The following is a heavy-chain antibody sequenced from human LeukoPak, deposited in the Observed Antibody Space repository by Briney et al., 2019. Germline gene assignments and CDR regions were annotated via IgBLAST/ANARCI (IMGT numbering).Heavy chain of an antibody. CDR2: IYHSGGT. V-gene: IGHV4-38-2*02. CDR3: ARRAAGYCTNGVCSPLWYFDL. CDR1: GYSISSGYY. J-gene: IGHJ2*01. D-gene: IGHD2-8*01. Sequence: SETLSLTCTVSGYSISSGYYWGWIRQPPGKGLEWIGSIYHSGGTNYNPSLKSRVTISVDTSKNQFSLKLSSVTAADTAVYYCARRAAGYCTNGVCSPLWYFDLWGRGTLVTVSS.